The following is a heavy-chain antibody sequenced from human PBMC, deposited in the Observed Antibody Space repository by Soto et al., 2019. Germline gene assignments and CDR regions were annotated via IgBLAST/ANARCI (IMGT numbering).Heavy chain of an antibody. J-gene: IGHJ6*02. CDR2: ISPNDGST. CDR1: GFTFTNYF. D-gene: IGHD6-25*01. V-gene: IGHV1-46*01. CDR3: ARGDGRGSSGFYYYYGMDV. Sequence: QVQLVQSGAEVKKPGASVKVSCKASGFTFTNYFFHWVRQAPRQGLEWMGIISPNDGSTNYVQSLQGRVTIASDTSTSTVYMELSSLRSEDTAVYYCARGDGRGSSGFYYYYGMDVWGHGTTVTVSS.